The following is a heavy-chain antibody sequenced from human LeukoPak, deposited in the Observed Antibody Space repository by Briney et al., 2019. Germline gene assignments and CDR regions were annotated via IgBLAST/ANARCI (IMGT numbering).Heavy chain of an antibody. V-gene: IGHV3-23*01. D-gene: IGHD2-15*01. CDR3: AKPSYCSGGSSYWVYFDY. CDR1: GFTFSSYA. Sequence: PGGSLRLSCAASGFTFSSYAMSWVRQAPGKGLEWVSTISGSGGSTYYADSVKGRFTISRDNSKNTLYLQMNSLRAEDTAVYYCAKPSYCSGGSSYWVYFDYWGQGTLVTVSS. J-gene: IGHJ4*02. CDR2: ISGSGGST.